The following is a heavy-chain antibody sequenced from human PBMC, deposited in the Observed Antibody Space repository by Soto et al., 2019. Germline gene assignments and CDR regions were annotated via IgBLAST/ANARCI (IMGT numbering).Heavy chain of an antibody. J-gene: IGHJ4*02. V-gene: IGHV5-51*01. CDR1: GNIFSNSW. CDR3: ARQGGGRYLYYFDY. D-gene: IGHD1-26*01. Sequence: GEALKISSKGSGNIFSNSWIGWVRQMSGKGRAWMGIIYRGDSDTRYSPYLQGQVIISADKSSSTAYLQWSSLKASDTAMYYWARQGGGRYLYYFDYWRQGSLVTVSS. CDR2: IYRGDSDT.